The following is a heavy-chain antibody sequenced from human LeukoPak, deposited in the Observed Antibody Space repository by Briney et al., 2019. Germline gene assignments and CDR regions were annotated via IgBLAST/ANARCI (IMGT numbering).Heavy chain of an antibody. CDR2: INEGESNK. D-gene: IGHD6-19*01. J-gene: IGHJ4*02. Sequence: GGSLRLFCTASGFIFSNHYMRWIRQAPGEGLEWVANINEGESNKWHLGSVKGRFTLSRDNARNSLYLQMNSLRVENTAVYYCTRVIVAVPGYFDYFDFWGQGVLVTVSS. CDR1: GFIFSNHY. CDR3: TRVIVAVPGYFDYFDF. V-gene: IGHV3-7*01.